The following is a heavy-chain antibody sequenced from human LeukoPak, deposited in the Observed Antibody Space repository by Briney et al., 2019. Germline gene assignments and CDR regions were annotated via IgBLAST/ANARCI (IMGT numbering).Heavy chain of an antibody. CDR3: AKYFGGSGGSSGFDY. Sequence: SGGSLRLSCAASGFTFSNYAMHWVRQAPGKGLEWVSGISASGGSTYYADSVKGRFTISRDNSKNTLYLQMNSLRAEDTAVYYCAKYFGGSGGSSGFDYWGQGTLVTVSS. CDR1: GFTFSNYA. J-gene: IGHJ4*02. CDR2: ISASGGST. D-gene: IGHD2-15*01. V-gene: IGHV3-23*01.